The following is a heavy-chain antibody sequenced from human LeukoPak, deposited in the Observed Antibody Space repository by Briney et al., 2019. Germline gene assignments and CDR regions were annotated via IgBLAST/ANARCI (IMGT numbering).Heavy chain of an antibody. CDR3: GRRTQDGYNSPIDY. CDR1: GLTFSNHA. D-gene: IGHD5-24*01. Sequence: GGSLRLSCAGSGLTFSNHAMTWVRQAPGKGREYVAESSGSGRDTYYADSVQGRFTISRDNSKNTLYLQMNTLRAEDTAEYYCGRRTQDGYNSPIDYWGQGTLVTVSS. CDR2: SSGSGRDT. J-gene: IGHJ4*02. V-gene: IGHV3-23*01.